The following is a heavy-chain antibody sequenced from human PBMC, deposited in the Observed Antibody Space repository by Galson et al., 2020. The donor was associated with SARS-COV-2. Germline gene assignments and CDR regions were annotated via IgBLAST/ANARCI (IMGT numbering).Heavy chain of an antibody. V-gene: IGHV3-48*03. Sequence: GGSLRLSCAGSGFTFSDYEMNWVRQGPGKGLEWVSYISSSGTNIYYADSVKGRFTISRDNAKNSLYLQMTSLRAEDTAVYYCASPYLAAASFFGAFEIWGPGTMVTVSS. D-gene: IGHD6-13*01. CDR2: ISSSGTNI. CDR3: ASPYLAAASFFGAFEI. CDR1: GFTFSDYE. J-gene: IGHJ3*02.